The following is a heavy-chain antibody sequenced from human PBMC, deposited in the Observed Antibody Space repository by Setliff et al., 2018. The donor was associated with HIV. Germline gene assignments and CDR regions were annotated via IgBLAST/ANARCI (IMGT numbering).Heavy chain of an antibody. Sequence: SETLSLTCAVSGGSIGSGGYSWSWIRQPPGRGLEWVGYIYHVGGTYYNPSLRSRVTTSVDRSKNLFSLKLTSVTAADTAVYYCAKGPVSGVDLWGQGTLVTVSS. J-gene: IGHJ5*02. CDR3: AKGPVSGVDL. CDR1: GGSIGSGGYS. CDR2: IYHVGGT. V-gene: IGHV4-30-2*01. D-gene: IGHD2-15*01.